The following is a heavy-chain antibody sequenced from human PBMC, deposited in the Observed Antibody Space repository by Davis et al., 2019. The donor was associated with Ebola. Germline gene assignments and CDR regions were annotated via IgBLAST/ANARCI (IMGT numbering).Heavy chain of an antibody. CDR1: GFTFSSYD. CDR3: ARGISELDY. Sequence: GESLKISCAASGFTFSSYDMHWVRQATGKGLEWVSAIGTAGDTYYPGSVKGRFTISRENAKNFLYLQMNSLRAEDTAVYYCARGISELDYWGQGTLVTVSS. CDR2: IGTAGDT. D-gene: IGHD6-13*01. V-gene: IGHV3-13*01. J-gene: IGHJ4*02.